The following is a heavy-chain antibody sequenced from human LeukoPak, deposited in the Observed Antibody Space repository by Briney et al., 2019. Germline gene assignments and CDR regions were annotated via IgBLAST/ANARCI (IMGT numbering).Heavy chain of an antibody. D-gene: IGHD6-13*01. CDR1: GFTFSSYG. V-gene: IGHV3-30*18. CDR2: ISYDGSNK. CDR3: AKDPVGYYSSSWYPPDY. Sequence: GGSLRLSCAASGFTFSSYGMHWVRQAPGKGLEWVAVISYDGSNKYYADSVKGRFTVSRDNSKNTLYLQMNSLRAEDTAVYYCAKDPVGYYSSSWYPPDYWGQGTLVTVSS. J-gene: IGHJ4*02.